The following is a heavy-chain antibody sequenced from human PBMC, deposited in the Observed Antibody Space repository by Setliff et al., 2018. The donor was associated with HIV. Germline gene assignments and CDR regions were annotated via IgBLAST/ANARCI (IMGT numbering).Heavy chain of an antibody. Sequence: PGGSLRLSCSASGFSFNSFSMTWIRQAPGKGLEWLAYMTNTGNNVYYADSVKGRFTISRDNAKNSLYLQMDSLRTEDTAVYYCAKTQGWHLINYWGPGTLVTVSS. CDR2: MTNTGNNV. CDR3: AKTQGWHLINY. CDR1: GFSFNSFS. J-gene: IGHJ4*02. D-gene: IGHD6-19*01. V-gene: IGHV3-48*01.